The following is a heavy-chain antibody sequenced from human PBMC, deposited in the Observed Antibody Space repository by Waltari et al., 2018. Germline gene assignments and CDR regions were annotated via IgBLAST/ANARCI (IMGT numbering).Heavy chain of an antibody. D-gene: IGHD1-26*01. CDR3: AKGHSGSYGLDS. CDR2: ISWNSGNI. CDR1: GFTFDDYA. J-gene: IGHJ4*02. V-gene: IGHV3-9*01. Sequence: EVQLVESGGGLVQPGRSLRLSCAASGFTFDDYAMHWVRQAPGKGWEGVSGISWNSGNIGYADSVKGRFTISRDNAKNSLYLQMNSLRTGDTALYYCAKGHSGSYGLDSWGQGTLVTVSP.